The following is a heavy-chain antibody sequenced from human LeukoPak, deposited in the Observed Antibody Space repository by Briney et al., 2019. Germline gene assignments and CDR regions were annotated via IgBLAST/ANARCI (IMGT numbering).Heavy chain of an antibody. CDR3: ARWNNDFWSGYYSYFDY. J-gene: IGHJ4*02. CDR1: GFTFSSYA. D-gene: IGHD3-3*01. Sequence: GGSLRLSCAASGFTFSSYAMHWVRQAPSKGLEWLAVISYDGSNKYYADSVKGRFTISRDNSKNTLYLQMNSLRAEDTAVYYCARWNNDFWSGYYSYFDYWGQGTLVTVSS. CDR2: ISYDGSNK. V-gene: IGHV3-30*04.